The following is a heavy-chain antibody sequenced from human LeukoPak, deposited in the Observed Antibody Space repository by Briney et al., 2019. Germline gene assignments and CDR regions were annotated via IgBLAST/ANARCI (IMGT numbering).Heavy chain of an antibody. J-gene: IGHJ4*02. Sequence: GGSLSLSCAASGFTFNIYEVNWVRQARGRGLEWVLYISSSGRSIYYADSVKGRFTISRDNAKNSLYLQMNSLRAEDTAVYYCAREDCSGGSCHFDYWGQGTLVTVSS. CDR1: GFTFNIYE. CDR3: AREDCSGGSCHFDY. D-gene: IGHD2-15*01. V-gene: IGHV3-48*03. CDR2: ISSSGRSI.